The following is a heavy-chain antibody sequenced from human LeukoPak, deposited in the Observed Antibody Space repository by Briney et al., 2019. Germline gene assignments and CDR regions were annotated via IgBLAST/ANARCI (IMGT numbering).Heavy chain of an antibody. J-gene: IGHJ5*02. CDR2: IYYSGST. CDR3: ARARGRHCSGGSCYSSWFDP. CDR1: GVSIRSYY. V-gene: IGHV4-59*01. Sequence: PAETLSLTCTVSGVSIRSYYWSWLRQPPGKGLEWVGYIYYSGSTNYNPSLKSRVTISVDTSKSPFSLKLSSVTAADTAVYYCARARGRHCSGGSCYSSWFDPWGQGTLVTVSS. D-gene: IGHD2-15*01.